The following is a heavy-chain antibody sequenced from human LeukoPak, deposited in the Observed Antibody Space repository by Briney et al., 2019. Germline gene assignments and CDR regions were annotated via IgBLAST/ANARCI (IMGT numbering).Heavy chain of an antibody. CDR1: GGSISDYY. Sequence: SETLSLTCTVSGGSISDYYWNWMRQPPGKGLEWIGYIYYSGRTNYNPSLKSRVSISVDTSKNQFSLKLSSVTAADTAVYYRARDFRGSVDAFDIWSQGTMVAVSS. J-gene: IGHJ3*02. V-gene: IGHV4-59*01. CDR2: IYYSGRT. CDR3: ARDFRGSVDAFDI.